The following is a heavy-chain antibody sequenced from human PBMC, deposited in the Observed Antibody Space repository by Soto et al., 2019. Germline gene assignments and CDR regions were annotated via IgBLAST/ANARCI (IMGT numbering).Heavy chain of an antibody. CDR1: GLTFSIYA. V-gene: IGHV3-23*01. J-gene: IGHJ4*02. D-gene: IGHD5-18*01. Sequence: GGSLRLSCAASGLTFSIYAMSSVRHAPGKGLEWVSAIANSCGRTYYADSVKGRFTISRDNSKNTLYLQMNSLRADDTAVYYCAKDGRAYSQGQFDYWGQGTLVTVSS. CDR2: IANSCGRT. CDR3: AKDGRAYSQGQFDY.